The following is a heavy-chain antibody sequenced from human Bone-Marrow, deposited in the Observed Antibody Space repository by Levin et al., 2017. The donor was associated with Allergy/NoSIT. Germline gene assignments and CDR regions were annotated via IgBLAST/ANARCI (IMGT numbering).Heavy chain of an antibody. CDR1: GGSISSGGYY. CDR2: IYYSGST. D-gene: IGHD3-9*01. Sequence: SETLSLTCTVSGGSISSGGYYWSWIRQHPGKGLEWIGYIYYSGSTYYNPSLKSRVTISVDTSKNQFSLKLSSVTAADTAVYYCARDKRNYDILTGYYPTNWFDPWGQGTLVTVSS. J-gene: IGHJ5*02. V-gene: IGHV4-31*03. CDR3: ARDKRNYDILTGYYPTNWFDP.